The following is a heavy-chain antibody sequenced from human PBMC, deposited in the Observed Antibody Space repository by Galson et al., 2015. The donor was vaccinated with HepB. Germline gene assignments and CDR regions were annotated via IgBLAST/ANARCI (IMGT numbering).Heavy chain of an antibody. CDR2: IIPILGIA. Sequence: YTISWVRQAPGQGLAWMGRIIPILGIANYAQKFQGRVTITADKSTSTAYMELSSLRSEDTAVYYCARDKENDYGNYWGQGTLVTVSS. CDR1: YT. V-gene: IGHV1-69*04. CDR3: ARDKENDYGNY. J-gene: IGHJ4*02. D-gene: IGHD4-17*01.